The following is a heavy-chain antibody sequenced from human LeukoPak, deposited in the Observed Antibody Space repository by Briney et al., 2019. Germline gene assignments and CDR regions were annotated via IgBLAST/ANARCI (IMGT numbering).Heavy chain of an antibody. Sequence: GGSLRLSCAASGFTFSSFAMSWVRQAPGKGLEWVSGISGSGGSTYYVDSVKGRFSISRDNSKNTLYLQMNSLRAEDTAVYYCAIENQYSSSWGYNWFDPWGQGTLVTVSS. CDR3: AIENQYSSSWGYNWFDP. CDR2: ISGSGGST. V-gene: IGHV3-23*01. J-gene: IGHJ5*02. D-gene: IGHD6-13*01. CDR1: GFTFSSFA.